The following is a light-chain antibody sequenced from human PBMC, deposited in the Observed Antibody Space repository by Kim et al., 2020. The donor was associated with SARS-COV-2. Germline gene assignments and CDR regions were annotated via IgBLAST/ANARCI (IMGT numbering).Light chain of an antibody. J-gene: IGLJ3*02. Sequence: PGGTVNLTFGSSTEAVSRCHYPYWVQQKPGQAPRTLIFDTRDRHSWTPARFSGALLGDKAALTLSGAQPEDEADYDCLLYYVDYRMFGGGTQLAVL. CDR2: DTR. V-gene: IGLV7-46*01. CDR3: LLYYVDYRM. CDR1: TEAVSRCHY.